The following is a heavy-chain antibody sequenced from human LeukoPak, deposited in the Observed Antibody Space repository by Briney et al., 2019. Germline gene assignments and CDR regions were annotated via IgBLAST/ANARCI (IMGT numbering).Heavy chain of an antibody. Sequence: SETLSLTCTVSGGSISSSSYYWGWIRQPPGKGLEWIGSIYYSGSTYYNPSLKSRVTISVDTSKNQFSLKLSSVTAADTAVYYCARGTLVVPAAILGWFDPWGQGTLVTVSS. V-gene: IGHV4-39*07. D-gene: IGHD2-2*01. CDR2: IYYSGST. CDR1: GGSISSSSYY. CDR3: ARGTLVVPAAILGWFDP. J-gene: IGHJ5*02.